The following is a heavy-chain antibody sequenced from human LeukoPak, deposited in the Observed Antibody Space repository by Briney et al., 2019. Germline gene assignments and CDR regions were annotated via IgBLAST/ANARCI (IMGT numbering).Heavy chain of an antibody. D-gene: IGHD2-8*01. CDR1: GFTFSSYG. Sequence: GGSLRLSCAASGFTFSSYGMSWVRQAPGKGLEWVSGISGSGGSTYYADSVKGRFSISRDNSKNTLYLLLNSLRVEDTALYYCAKAFRTNGYFQLPIDFWGQGTLVTVSS. CDR3: AKAFRTNGYFQLPIDF. J-gene: IGHJ4*02. CDR2: ISGSGGST. V-gene: IGHV3-23*01.